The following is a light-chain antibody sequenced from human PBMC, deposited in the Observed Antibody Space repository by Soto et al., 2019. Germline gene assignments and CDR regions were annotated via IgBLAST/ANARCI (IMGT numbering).Light chain of an antibody. CDR2: GAS. Sequence: EIVMTQSPATLSVSPGERATLSCRASQSVSSNLAWYQQKPGQAPRLLIYGASTRATGLPARFSGSGSGTEFTLTISSLQSEDFAVYYCKQYNNWPPQITFGQGTRLEIK. J-gene: IGKJ5*01. CDR3: KQYNNWPPQIT. V-gene: IGKV3-15*01. CDR1: QSVSSN.